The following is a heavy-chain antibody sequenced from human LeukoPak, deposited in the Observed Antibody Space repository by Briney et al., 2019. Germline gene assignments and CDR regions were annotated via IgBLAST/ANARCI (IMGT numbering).Heavy chain of an antibody. Sequence: PSETLSLTCAVSGASISGSSYYWSWIRQPPGKGLEWIGYIYYSGSTNYNPSLKSRVTISVDTSKNQFSLKLSSVTAADTAVYYCASWTMSEAISYWGQGTLVTVSS. CDR2: IYYSGST. D-gene: IGHD3-10*02. J-gene: IGHJ4*02. CDR1: GASISGSSYY. CDR3: ASWTMSEAISY. V-gene: IGHV4-61*01.